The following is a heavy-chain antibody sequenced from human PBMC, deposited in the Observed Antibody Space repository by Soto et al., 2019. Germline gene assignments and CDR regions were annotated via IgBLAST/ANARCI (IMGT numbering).Heavy chain of an antibody. D-gene: IGHD5-18*01. Sequence: QVQLVQSGAEVRKPGSSVKVSCKASGGTFNSHAISWVRLAHGQGLEWMGGIIPKFGTANYAQKFQGRVTITADESTSTAYMELSSLRSEEPAVYYCARVGYFYGNPYGMDVWGQGTTVTVSS. V-gene: IGHV1-69*12. CDR3: ARVGYFYGNPYGMDV. J-gene: IGHJ6*02. CDR1: GGTFNSHA. CDR2: IIPKFGTA.